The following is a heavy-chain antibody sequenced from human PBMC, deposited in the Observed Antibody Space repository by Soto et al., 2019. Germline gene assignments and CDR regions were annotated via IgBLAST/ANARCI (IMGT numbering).Heavy chain of an antibody. Sequence: LSLTCAASGFTFSSYDMHWVRQATGKGLEWVSAIGTAGDTYYPGSVKGRFTISRENAKNSLYLQMNSLRAEDTAVYYCARGVDTAMDPKNWFDPWGQGTLVTVSS. CDR1: GFTFSSYD. D-gene: IGHD5-18*01. CDR3: ARGVDTAMDPKNWFDP. J-gene: IGHJ5*02. V-gene: IGHV3-13*01. CDR2: IGTAGDT.